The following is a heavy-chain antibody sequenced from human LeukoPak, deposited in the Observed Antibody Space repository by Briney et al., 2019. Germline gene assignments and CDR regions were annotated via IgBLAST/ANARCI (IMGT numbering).Heavy chain of an antibody. D-gene: IGHD3-10*01. Sequence: GGALRLSFAAPGFTFRKYSMHWGRQGPGKGLGWGGDLLYYGSNKYYANFVKGRFTISRDNSKNTLYLQMNSLRAEDTAVYYCARDTPDPRPGRFFRTRGFDYWGQGTLVTVSS. CDR1: GFTFRKYS. V-gene: IGHV3-30*04. CDR3: ARDTPDPRPGRFFRTRGFDY. CDR2: LLYYGSNK. J-gene: IGHJ4*02.